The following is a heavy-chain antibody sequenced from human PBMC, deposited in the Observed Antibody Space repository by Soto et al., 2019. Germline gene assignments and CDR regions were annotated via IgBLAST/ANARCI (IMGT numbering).Heavy chain of an antibody. CDR2: INPNSGGT. J-gene: IGHJ3*02. Sequence: ASVKVSCKASGYTFTGYYMHWVRQAPGQGLEWMGWINPNSGGTNYAQKFQGWVTMTRDTSISTAYMELSRLRSDDTAVYYCARGRATSHDAFDIWGQGTMVTVSS. CDR1: GYTFTGYY. V-gene: IGHV1-2*04. CDR3: ARGRATSHDAFDI.